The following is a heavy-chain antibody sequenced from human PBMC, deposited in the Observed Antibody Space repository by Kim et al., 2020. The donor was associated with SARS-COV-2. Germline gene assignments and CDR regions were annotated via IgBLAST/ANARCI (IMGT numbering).Heavy chain of an antibody. CDR2: IYYSGST. V-gene: IGHV4-59*01. J-gene: IGHJ4*02. CDR1: GGSISSYY. CDR3: ARAGSSWYAPRYYFDY. D-gene: IGHD6-13*01. Sequence: SETLSLTCTVSGGSISSYYWSWIRQPPGKGLEWIGYIYYSGSTNYNPSLKSRVTISVDTSKNQFSLKLSSVTAADTAVYYCARAGSSWYAPRYYFDYWGQGTLVTVSS.